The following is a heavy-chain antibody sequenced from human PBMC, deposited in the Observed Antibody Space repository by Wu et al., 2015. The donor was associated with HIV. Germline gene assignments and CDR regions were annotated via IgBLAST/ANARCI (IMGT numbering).Heavy chain of an antibody. J-gene: IGHJ5*02. CDR3: ARAGGFCSGTSCLDL. V-gene: IGHV1-46*01. CDR1: AYSFSDYY. CDR2: INPSSGST. D-gene: IGHD2-2*01. Sequence: QVQLVQSGAEVGKPGASVKISCKASAYSFSDYYIHWVRQAPGHGLEWVGIINPSSGSTSYAQKFKGRVSMTRDTSTATVYMELNSLKSEDTAVYSCARAGGFCSGTSCLDLWGQGTLVTVSS.